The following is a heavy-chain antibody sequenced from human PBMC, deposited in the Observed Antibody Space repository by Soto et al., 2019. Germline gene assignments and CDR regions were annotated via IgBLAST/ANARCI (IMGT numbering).Heavy chain of an antibody. J-gene: IGHJ4*02. CDR2: IYNSGST. V-gene: IGHV4-59*08. CDR3: ARHESSGWYYFDY. CDR1: GGSISSYY. Sequence: SETLSLTCTVPGGSISSYYWSWIRQPPGKGLEWIGYIYNSGSTNYNPSLKSRVTISVDMSKNQFSLKLNSVTAADTAVYYCARHESSGWYYFDYWGQGTLVTVSS. D-gene: IGHD6-19*01.